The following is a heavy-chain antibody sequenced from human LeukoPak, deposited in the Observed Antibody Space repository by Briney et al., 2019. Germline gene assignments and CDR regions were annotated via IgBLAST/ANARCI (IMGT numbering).Heavy chain of an antibody. CDR3: ARVGPPLDY. CDR2: IYYTGST. CDR1: GGSITSSTYY. Sequence: PSETLSLTCTVSGGSITSSTYYWGWIRQPPGKGLEWIGSIYYTGSTYYNPSLKSRVTISIDTSQNQFSLKLTSVTAADTAVYYCARVGPPLDYWGQGTLVTVSS. V-gene: IGHV4-39*07. D-gene: IGHD3-16*01. J-gene: IGHJ4*02.